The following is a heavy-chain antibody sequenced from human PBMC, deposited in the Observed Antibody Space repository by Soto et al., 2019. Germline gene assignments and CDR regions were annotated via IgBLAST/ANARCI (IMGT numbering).Heavy chain of an antibody. CDR2: ISFDGNII. D-gene: IGHD3-9*01. CDR1: DFSFSSYA. Sequence: GGSLRLSCAASDFSFSSYAMHWIRQAPGKGLEWLAVISFDGNIIQYADSVKGRFIISRDNSKNTLYLQMNSLRGDDTAVYYCARTFDTITYYFDYWGQGTLVTVSS. V-gene: IGHV3-30-3*01. CDR3: ARTFDTITYYFDY. J-gene: IGHJ4*02.